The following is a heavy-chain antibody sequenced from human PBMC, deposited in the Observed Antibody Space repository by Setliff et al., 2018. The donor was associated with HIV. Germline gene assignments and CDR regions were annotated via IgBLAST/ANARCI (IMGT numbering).Heavy chain of an antibody. Sequence: LRLSCATSGFSFFNFALNWVRQAPGKGLEWVSSISSSGSYIYYADSVKGRFTISRDDATKSLFLQMDSLRAEDTAVYYCARSRSTRDAFDIWGQGTMVTVSS. V-gene: IGHV3-21*01. CDR2: ISSSGSYI. J-gene: IGHJ3*02. CDR3: ARSRSTRDAFDI. CDR1: GFSFFNFA. D-gene: IGHD2-2*01.